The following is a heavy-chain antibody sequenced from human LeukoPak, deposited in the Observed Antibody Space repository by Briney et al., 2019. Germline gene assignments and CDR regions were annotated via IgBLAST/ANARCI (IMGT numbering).Heavy chain of an antibody. CDR1: GGSISSSSYY. V-gene: IGHV4-39*01. J-gene: IGHJ4*02. Sequence: SETLSLTCTVSGGSISSSSYYWGWIRQPPGKGLEWIGSIYYSGSTYYNPSLKSRVTISVDTSKNQFSLKLSSVTAADTAVYYCARQINIAVAPGTYNFDYGAQGTLVTVSS. CDR2: IYYSGST. D-gene: IGHD6-19*01. CDR3: ARQINIAVAPGTYNFDY.